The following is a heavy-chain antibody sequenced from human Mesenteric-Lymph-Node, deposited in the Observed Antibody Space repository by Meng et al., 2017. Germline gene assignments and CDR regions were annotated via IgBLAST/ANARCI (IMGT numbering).Heavy chain of an antibody. Sequence: IPFQASGLALVKLTQTLTPTCSFSGFSLTTSGVGLGWIRQPPGKALEWLALIYWNDDKRYSPSLKSRLTITKDTSKNQVVLTMTNMDPVDTATYYCAHSTFLSWFDPWGQGTLVTVSS. V-gene: IGHV2-5*01. CDR3: AHSTFLSWFDP. CDR1: GFSLTTSGVG. J-gene: IGHJ5*02. CDR2: IYWNDDK.